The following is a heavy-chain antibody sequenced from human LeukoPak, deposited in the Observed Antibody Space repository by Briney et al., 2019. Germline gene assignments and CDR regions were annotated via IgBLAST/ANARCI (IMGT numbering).Heavy chain of an antibody. J-gene: IGHJ3*02. V-gene: IGHV5-51*01. Sequence: GESLKIPCKGSGYSFPSYWIAWVRPMPGKGLEWMGIIYPRESDTRYSPSFQGQVTISADKSISTAYLQWSGLKASDTAVYYCARHVTSASAARGFDIWGQGTMVTVSS. CDR2: IYPRESDT. CDR3: ARHVTSASAARGFDI. CDR1: GYSFPSYW. D-gene: IGHD1-14*01.